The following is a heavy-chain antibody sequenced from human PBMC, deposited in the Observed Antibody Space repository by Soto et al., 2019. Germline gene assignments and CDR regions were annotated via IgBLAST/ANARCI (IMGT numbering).Heavy chain of an antibody. Sequence: GAAVKVSCKACGYTFTSYGISWVRQAPGQGLEWMGWISAYNGNTNYAQKLQGRVTMTTDTSTSTAYMELRSLRSDDTAVYYCASSVRVVVPAAISSQYYYYGMDVWGQGTTVTV. D-gene: IGHD2-2*01. CDR3: ASSVRVVVPAAISSQYYYYGMDV. CDR1: GYTFTSYG. CDR2: ISAYNGNT. V-gene: IGHV1-18*01. J-gene: IGHJ6*02.